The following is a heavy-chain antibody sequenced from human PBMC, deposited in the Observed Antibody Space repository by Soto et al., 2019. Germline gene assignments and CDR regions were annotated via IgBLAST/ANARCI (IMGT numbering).Heavy chain of an antibody. D-gene: IGHD6-6*01. CDR1: GSTFSSYG. J-gene: IGHJ4*02. CDR2: ISYDGSNK. CDR3: AKDAASIAARFLDY. Sequence: GGSLRLSCAASGSTFSSYGMHWVRQAPGKGLEWVAVISYDGSNKYYADSVKGRFTISRDNSKNTLYLQMNSLRAEDTAVYYCAKDAASIAARFLDYWGQGTLVTVSS. V-gene: IGHV3-30*18.